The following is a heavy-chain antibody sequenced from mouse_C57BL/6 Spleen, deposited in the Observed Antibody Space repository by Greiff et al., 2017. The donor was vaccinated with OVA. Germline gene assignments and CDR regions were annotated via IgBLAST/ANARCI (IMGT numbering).Heavy chain of an antibody. CDR3: AIATYESNWMGY. CDR1: GYAFSSSW. CDR2: IYPGDGDT. J-gene: IGHJ3*02. V-gene: IGHV1-82*01. D-gene: IGHD2-5*01. Sequence: QVQLQQSGPELVKPGASVKISCKASGYAFSSSWMNWVKQRPGKGLEWIGRIYPGDGDTNYNGKFKGKATLTADKSSSTAYMQLSSLTSEDSAVYFCAIATYESNWMGYWGQGTLVTVSA.